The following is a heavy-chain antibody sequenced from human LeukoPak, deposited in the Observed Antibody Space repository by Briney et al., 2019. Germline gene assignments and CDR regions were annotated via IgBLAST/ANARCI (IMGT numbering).Heavy chain of an antibody. J-gene: IGHJ4*02. CDR1: GFSLSTSGGG. D-gene: IGHD3-22*01. CDR2: IHWDDDK. V-gene: IGHV2-5*02. CDR3: ARRRSDDSSGYYYPYFDY. Sequence: ESGPTLVNPTQTLTLTCTFSGFSLSTSGGGVGWIRQPPGKALEWLALIHWDDDKRYSPSLKSRLTITNDTSKNQVVLTVTNMDPVDTATYFCARRRSDDSSGYYYPYFDYWGQGTLVTVSS.